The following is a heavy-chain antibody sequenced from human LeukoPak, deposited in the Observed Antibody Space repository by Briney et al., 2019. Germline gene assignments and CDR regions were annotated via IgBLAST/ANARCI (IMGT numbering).Heavy chain of an antibody. CDR2: IYDSGST. CDR1: GGSISSYY. D-gene: IGHD4-23*01. V-gene: IGHV4-59*08. J-gene: IGHJ6*02. Sequence: SETLSLTCTVSGGSISSYYWSWIRQSPGKGLEWIGYIYDSGSTNYNPSLKSRVTISVDTAKKQFSLNLRSVTASDTAVYYCARRGGNSGYGIDVWGQGTTVIVSS. CDR3: ARRGGNSGYGIDV.